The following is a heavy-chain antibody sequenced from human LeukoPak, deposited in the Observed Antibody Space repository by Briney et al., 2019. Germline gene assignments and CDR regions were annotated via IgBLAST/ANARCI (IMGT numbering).Heavy chain of an antibody. CDR2: IIPIFGTA. D-gene: IGHD6-13*01. CDR1: GGTFSSYA. V-gene: IGHV1-69*13. J-gene: IGHJ4*02. CDR3: ARQSYSSSPFDY. Sequence: SVKVSCKASGGTFSSYAISWVRQAPGQGLEWMGGIIPIFGTANYARKFQGRVTITADESTSTAYMELSSLRSEDTAVYYCARQSYSSSPFDYWGQGTLVTVSS.